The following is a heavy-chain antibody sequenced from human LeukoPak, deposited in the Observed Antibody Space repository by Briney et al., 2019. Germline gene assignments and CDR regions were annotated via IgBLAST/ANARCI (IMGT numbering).Heavy chain of an antibody. CDR2: IYYSGST. V-gene: IGHV4-59*01. CDR3: ARATMTYYDFWSGYYPPYYFDY. J-gene: IGHJ4*02. CDR1: GGSISSYY. Sequence: PSETLSLTCTVSGGSISSYYWSWIRQPPGKGLEWIGYIYYSGSTNYNPSLKSRVTISVDTSKNQFSLKLSSVTAADTAMYYCARATMTYYDFWSGYYPPYYFDYWGQGTLVTVSS. D-gene: IGHD3-3*01.